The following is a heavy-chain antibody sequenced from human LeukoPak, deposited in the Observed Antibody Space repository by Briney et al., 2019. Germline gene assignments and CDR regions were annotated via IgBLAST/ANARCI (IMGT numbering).Heavy chain of an antibody. CDR3: AKDHDSGDYLAFYMGV. CDR2: ISRDGSST. D-gene: IGHD4-17*01. V-gene: IGHV3-43D*04. Sequence: PGGSLRLSCACSGFNFADYAMHWVRQSPGKGLEWISLISRDGSSTYYGDAVKGRFTTSRDNSKNYLFLQMDSLRVDDTAFYFCAKDHDSGDYLAFYMGVWGKGTTVTVSS. CDR1: GFNFADYA. J-gene: IGHJ6*03.